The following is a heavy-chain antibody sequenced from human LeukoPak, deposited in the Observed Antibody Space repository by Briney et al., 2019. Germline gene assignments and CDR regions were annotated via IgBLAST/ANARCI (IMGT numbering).Heavy chain of an antibody. CDR2: IYPGDSDT. D-gene: IGHD6-13*01. J-gene: IGHJ5*02. CDR1: GYSFTSYW. V-gene: IGHV5-51*01. Sequence: GESLKISCQGSGYSFTSYWIGWVRQLPGKGLEWMGIIYPGDSDTRYSPSFQGQVIISADKSISTAYLQWSSLKASDTAMYYCARRAEAAAGTGGWFDPWGQGTLVTVSS. CDR3: ARRAEAAAGTGGWFDP.